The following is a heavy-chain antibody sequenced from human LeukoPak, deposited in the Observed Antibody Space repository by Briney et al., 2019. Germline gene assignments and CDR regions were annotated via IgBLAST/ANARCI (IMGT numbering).Heavy chain of an antibody. Sequence: PGGSLRLSCAASGFTFSSYWMSWVRQAPGKGLEWVANTNQDGSDKYYVDSVKGRFTISRDNAKNSLYLQMNSLRAEDTAVYYCASKGREDYNFPFDNRGQGALVSVSS. D-gene: IGHD5-24*01. CDR3: ASKGREDYNFPFDN. J-gene: IGHJ4*02. CDR2: TNQDGSDK. V-gene: IGHV3-7*01. CDR1: GFTFSSYW.